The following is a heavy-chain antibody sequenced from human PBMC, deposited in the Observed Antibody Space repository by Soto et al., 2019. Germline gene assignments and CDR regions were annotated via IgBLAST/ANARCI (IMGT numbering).Heavy chain of an antibody. CDR1: GFTFSSYG. D-gene: IGHD3-3*01. CDR2: ISSNRSNK. CDR3: ATFQYYDFWSGSYEFDP. V-gene: IGHV3-48*01. Sequence: GGSLRLSCAASGFTFSSYGMHWVRQAPGKGLEWVSYISSNRSNKYYADSVKGRFTISRDNAKNSLYLQMNSLRAEDTAVYYCATFQYYDFWSGSYEFDPWGQGALVTVSS. J-gene: IGHJ5*02.